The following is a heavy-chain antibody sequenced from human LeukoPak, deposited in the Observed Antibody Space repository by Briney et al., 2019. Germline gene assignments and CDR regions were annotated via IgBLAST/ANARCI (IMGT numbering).Heavy chain of an antibody. V-gene: IGHV4-39*01. Sequence: SETLSLTCTVSGGSIRSNVYYWGWLRQPPGKGLEWIGSIYHSETTYYNPSLKSRVTISVDTFKNQFSLKLSPVTAADTALYYCARRDSSSWNDSFEIWGQGTMVTVSS. CDR2: IYHSETT. CDR3: ARRDSSSWNDSFEI. CDR1: GGSIRSNVYY. J-gene: IGHJ3*02. D-gene: IGHD6-13*01.